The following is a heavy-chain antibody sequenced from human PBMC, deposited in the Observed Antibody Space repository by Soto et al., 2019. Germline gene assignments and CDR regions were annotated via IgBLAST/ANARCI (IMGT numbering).Heavy chain of an antibody. Sequence: EVQLLESGGGLVQPGGSLRLSCAASGFTFSSYAMSWVRQAPGKGLEWVSAISGSGGSTYYADSVKGRFTISRDNSKNPLYMQRNSLRAEDTAVYYCAKRGWALLRWGYFDLWGRVTLVTVSS. CDR3: AKRGWALLRWGYFDL. V-gene: IGHV3-23*01. CDR1: GFTFSSYA. D-gene: IGHD1-26*01. CDR2: ISGSGGST. J-gene: IGHJ2*01.